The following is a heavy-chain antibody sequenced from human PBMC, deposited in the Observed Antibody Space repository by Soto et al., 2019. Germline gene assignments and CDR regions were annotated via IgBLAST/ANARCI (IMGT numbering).Heavy chain of an antibody. CDR2: ISYDGSNK. J-gene: IGHJ3*02. V-gene: IGHV3-30-3*01. D-gene: IGHD5-18*01. CDR1: GFTFSSYA. Sequence: GGSLRLSCAASGFTFSSYAMHWVRQAPGKGLEWVAVISYDGSNKYYADSVKGRFTISRDNSKNTLYLQMNSLRAEDTAVYYCARANTADAFDIWGQGTMVTVSS. CDR3: ARANTADAFDI.